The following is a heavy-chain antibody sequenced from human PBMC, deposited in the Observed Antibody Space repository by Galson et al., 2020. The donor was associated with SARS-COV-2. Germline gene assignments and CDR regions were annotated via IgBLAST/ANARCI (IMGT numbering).Heavy chain of an antibody. CDR1: GFSLSTSGMC. V-gene: IGHV2-70*01. CDR3: ARMGDYYCSGSYRSRRTAYYYYGMDV. D-gene: IGHD3-10*01. Sequence: SGPTLVKPTQTLTLTCTFSGFSLSTSGMCVSWIRQPPGKALEWLALIDWDDDKYYSTSLKTRLTISKDTSKNQVVLTMTNMDPVDTATYYCARMGDYYCSGSYRSRRTAYYYYGMDVWGQGTTVTVSS. CDR2: IDWDDDK. J-gene: IGHJ6*02.